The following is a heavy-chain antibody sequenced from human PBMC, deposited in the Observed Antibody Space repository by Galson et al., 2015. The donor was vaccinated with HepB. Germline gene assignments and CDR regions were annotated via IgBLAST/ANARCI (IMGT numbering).Heavy chain of an antibody. CDR1: GFTFSSND. V-gene: IGHV3-23*01. CDR3: AKDRPYWYFDL. Sequence: SLRLSCAASGFTFSSNDITWVRQAPGKGLEWVSSNSASGGSTYADSVKDRFTVSRDNSKNTLYLQMNNLRAEDTAVYYCAKDRPYWYFDLWGRGTLVTVSP. J-gene: IGHJ2*01. CDR2: NSASGGST.